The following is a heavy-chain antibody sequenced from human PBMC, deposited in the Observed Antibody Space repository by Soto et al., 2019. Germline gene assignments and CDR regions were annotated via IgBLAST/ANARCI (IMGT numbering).Heavy chain of an antibody. V-gene: IGHV3-30*03. CDR1: GFIFRDYP. CDR2: LSFDGSGE. D-gene: IGHD1-1*01. Sequence: QVQLVASGGGVVQPGGSLRLSCTASGFIFRDYPIHWVRQAPGKGLEWLAVLSFDGSGEYYADSLRGRFIISRDISKRTVYLRMDHLRREDTAVYYCARVATRLQSMEVLEHWGQGTLVTVPS. J-gene: IGHJ1*01. CDR3: ARVATRLQSMEVLEH.